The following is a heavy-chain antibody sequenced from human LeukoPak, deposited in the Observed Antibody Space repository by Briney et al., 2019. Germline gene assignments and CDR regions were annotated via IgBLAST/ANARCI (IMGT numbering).Heavy chain of an antibody. D-gene: IGHD4-11*01. CDR3: ARREETTVSLGDY. Sequence: XETLXLTCTVSGGSISSSSYYWGWLRQPPGKGLEWIGSIYYSGSTYYNPSLKSRITISVDTSKNQFSLKLSSVTAADTAVYYCARREETTVSLGDYWGQGTLVTVSS. V-gene: IGHV4-39*01. CDR1: GGSISSSSYY. J-gene: IGHJ4*02. CDR2: IYYSGST.